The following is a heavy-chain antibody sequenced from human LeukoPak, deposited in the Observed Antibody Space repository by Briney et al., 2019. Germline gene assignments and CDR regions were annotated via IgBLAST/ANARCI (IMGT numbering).Heavy chain of an antibody. CDR3: ATWSNAWEFDY. V-gene: IGHV3-7*05. D-gene: IGHD1-26*01. Sequence: GGSLRLSCAASGFTFSSSWMTWVRQAPGKGLEWVAHINEDGTDKYYVDSVTGRFTISRDNTKNSLYLQMSSLRDEDTAVYYCATWSNAWEFDYWGQGALVSVSS. CDR1: GFTFSSSW. CDR2: INEDGTDK. J-gene: IGHJ4*02.